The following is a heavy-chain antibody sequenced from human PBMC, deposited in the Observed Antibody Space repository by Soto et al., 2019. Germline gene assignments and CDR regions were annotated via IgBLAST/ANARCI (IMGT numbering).Heavy chain of an antibody. D-gene: IGHD3-22*01. Sequence: GGSLRLSCAASGFTFSTYWMSWVRQAPWKGLEWVANIKPDGSEKWYVDSVKGRFTISRDNAKNSLYLQMNSLRAEDTAMYYCARGDYYDSSGPFSDAFDIWGQGTMVTVSS. CDR2: IKPDGSEK. J-gene: IGHJ3*02. CDR1: GFTFSTYW. V-gene: IGHV3-7*04. CDR3: ARGDYYDSSGPFSDAFDI.